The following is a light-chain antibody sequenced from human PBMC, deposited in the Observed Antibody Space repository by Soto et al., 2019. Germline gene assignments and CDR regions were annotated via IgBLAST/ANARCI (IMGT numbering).Light chain of an antibody. CDR2: AAS. Sequence: DIPMTQSPSSLSASVGDRVTITCRASRGIDTYLNWYHQKPGKAPKLLIYAASSLQSGVPSRFSGSGSGTDFTLTISSLQPEDVATYYCQQTYITPLTFGQGTKLEIK. CDR1: RGIDTY. V-gene: IGKV1-39*01. J-gene: IGKJ2*01. CDR3: QQTYITPLT.